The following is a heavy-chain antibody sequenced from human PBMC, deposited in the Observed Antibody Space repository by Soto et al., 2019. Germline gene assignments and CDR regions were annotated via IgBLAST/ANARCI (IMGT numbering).Heavy chain of an antibody. CDR3: ARARAYCSGGSCYYYGMDV. Sequence: EVQLVESGGGLVQPGGSLRLSCAASGFTFSSYSMNCVRQAPGKGLEWVSYISSSSSTIYYADSVKGRFTISRDNAKNSLYLQMNSLRDEDTAVYYCARARAYCSGGSCYYYGMDVWGPGTTVTVSS. J-gene: IGHJ6*02. D-gene: IGHD2-15*01. CDR1: GFTFSSYS. CDR2: ISSSSSTI. V-gene: IGHV3-48*02.